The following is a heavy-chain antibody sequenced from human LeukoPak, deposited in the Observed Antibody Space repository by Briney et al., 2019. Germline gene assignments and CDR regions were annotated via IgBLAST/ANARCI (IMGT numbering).Heavy chain of an antibody. CDR2: INPNSGGT. J-gene: IGHJ4*02. CDR3: ARDGYSYGLDIDY. Sequence: GASVKVSCKASGYTFTGYYMHWVRQAPGQGLEWMGRINPNSGGTNYAQKFQGRVTMTRDTSTSTVYMELSSLRSEDTAVYYCARDGYSYGLDIDYWGQGTLVTVSS. D-gene: IGHD5-18*01. CDR1: GYTFTGYY. V-gene: IGHV1-2*06.